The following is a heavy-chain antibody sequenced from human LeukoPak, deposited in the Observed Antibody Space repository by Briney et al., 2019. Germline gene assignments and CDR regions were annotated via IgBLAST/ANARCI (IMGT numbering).Heavy chain of an antibody. CDR1: GGSIRSYY. V-gene: IGHV4-59*13. D-gene: IGHD6-13*01. CDR3: AREHSRHNWFDP. Sequence: KPSETLSRTCTVSGGSIRSYYWICIRQPPGKALEGIGYIYYSGSTNYNPSLKSRVTISVDTSKNPFSLKLSSVPAADTAVYYCAREHSRHNWFDPWGQGTLVTVSS. CDR2: IYYSGST. J-gene: IGHJ5*02.